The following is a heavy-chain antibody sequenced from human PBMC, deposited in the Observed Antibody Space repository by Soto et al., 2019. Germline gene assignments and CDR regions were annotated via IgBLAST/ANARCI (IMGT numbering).Heavy chain of an antibody. CDR3: ARFYMVRGVMGAFDI. CDR2: IYYIGST. CDR1: GGSISSGGYY. J-gene: IGHJ3*02. D-gene: IGHD3-10*01. Sequence: PSETLSITCTVSGGSISSGGYYWSWIRQHPGKGLEWIGYIYYIGSTYYNPSRKSRVSISVDTSKNQFSRKLSSVTAADTAVYYCARFYMVRGVMGAFDIWGQGTMVT. V-gene: IGHV4-31*03.